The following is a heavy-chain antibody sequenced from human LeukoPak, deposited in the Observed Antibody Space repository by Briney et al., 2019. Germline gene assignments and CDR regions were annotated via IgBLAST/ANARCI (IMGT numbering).Heavy chain of an antibody. CDR3: ARATDDEFYLYYGMDV. J-gene: IGHJ6*02. Sequence: SETLSLTCAVYGGSFSGYYWSWIRQPPGRGLEWLGEISQSGSTNYNPSLKSRITMSVDTSKNQFSLQLRSMTAADTGVYFCARATDDEFYLYYGMDVWGQGTTVTVSS. V-gene: IGHV4-34*01. CDR2: ISQSGST. D-gene: IGHD3-16*01. CDR1: GGSFSGYY.